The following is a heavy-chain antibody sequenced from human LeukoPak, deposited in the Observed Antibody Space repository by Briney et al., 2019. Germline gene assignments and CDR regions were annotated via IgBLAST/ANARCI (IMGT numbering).Heavy chain of an antibody. D-gene: IGHD2-21*02. Sequence: GGSLRLSCAASGFTFSNAWMSWVRQAPGKGLEWVGRIKSKTDGGTTDYAAPVKGRFTISRDDSKNTLYLQMNSLKTEDTAVYYCTTGTYCGGDCSDYWGQGTLVTVSS. CDR3: TTGTYCGGDCSDY. CDR2: IKSKTDGGTT. J-gene: IGHJ4*02. CDR1: GFTFSNAW. V-gene: IGHV3-15*01.